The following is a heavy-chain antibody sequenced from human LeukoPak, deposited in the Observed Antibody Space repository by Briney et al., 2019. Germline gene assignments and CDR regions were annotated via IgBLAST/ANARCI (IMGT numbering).Heavy chain of an antibody. CDR3: ARGGDRYYASGSSYPWGMDV. CDR1: GGSVSGYY. Sequence: SETLSLTCAVYGGSVSGYYWTWIRQPPGKGLEWIGEINHSGNTKYNTSLKSRVTISVDTSKNQFSLKLSSVTAADTAVYYCARGGDRYYASGSSYPWGMDVWGPGTTVTVS. J-gene: IGHJ6*02. CDR2: INHSGNT. D-gene: IGHD3-10*01. V-gene: IGHV4-34*01.